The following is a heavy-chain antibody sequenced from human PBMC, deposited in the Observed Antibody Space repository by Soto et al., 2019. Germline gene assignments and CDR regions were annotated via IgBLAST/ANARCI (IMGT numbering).Heavy chain of an antibody. CDR1: GGSISDYQ. J-gene: IGHJ4*02. CDR3: ASMRGLGEISPYFDY. D-gene: IGHD3-16*02. V-gene: IGHV4-59*01. CDR2: IYYSGRT. Sequence: QVQLQESGPGLVKPSETLSLTCSVSGGSISDYQWNWIRQNPGKGLEWIGYIYYSGRTNYSPSLMSRVTISLAAAPKQFSLRLWSVTAADTSVYYCASMRGLGEISPYFDYWGQGALVTVSS.